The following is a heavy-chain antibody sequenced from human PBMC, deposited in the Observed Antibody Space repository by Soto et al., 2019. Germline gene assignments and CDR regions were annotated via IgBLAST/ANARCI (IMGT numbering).Heavy chain of an antibody. Sequence: QVQLQESGPGLVKPSGTLSLTCAVSGGSISSSNWWSWVRQPPGKGLEWIGEIYHSGSTNYNPSLKIRVTISVDKSKNQFSLKLSSVTAADTAVYYCARVGTGYSSGWPDTPVDYWGQGTLVTVSS. D-gene: IGHD6-19*01. CDR3: ARVGTGYSSGWPDTPVDY. V-gene: IGHV4-4*02. CDR1: GGSISSSNW. J-gene: IGHJ4*02. CDR2: IYHSGST.